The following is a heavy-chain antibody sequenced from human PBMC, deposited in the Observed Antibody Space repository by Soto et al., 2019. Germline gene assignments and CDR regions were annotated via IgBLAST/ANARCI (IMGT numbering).Heavy chain of an antibody. CDR1: GGSISSGGYY. J-gene: IGHJ5*02. CDR2: IYYSGST. CDR3: ARVNELRYFDWSRKGDWFDP. D-gene: IGHD3-9*01. V-gene: IGHV4-61*08. Sequence: PSETLSLTCTVSGGSISSGGYYWSWIRQHPGKGLEWIGYIYYSGSTNYNPSLKSRVTISVDTSKNQFSLKLSSVTAADTAVYYCARVNELRYFDWSRKGDWFDPWGQGTLVTVSS.